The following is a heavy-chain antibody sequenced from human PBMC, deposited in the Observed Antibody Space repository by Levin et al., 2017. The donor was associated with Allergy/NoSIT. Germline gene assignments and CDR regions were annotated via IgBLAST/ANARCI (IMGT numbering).Heavy chain of an antibody. CDR1: GGSISSGGYS. Sequence: SETLSLTCAVSGGSISSGGYSWSWIRQPPGKGLEWIGYIYHSGSTYYNPSLKSRVTISVDRSKNQFSLKLSPVTAADTAVYYCARGGYSYGYEYDYWGQGTLVTVSS. D-gene: IGHD5-18*01. CDR3: ARGGYSYGYEYDY. CDR2: IYHSGST. V-gene: IGHV4-30-2*01. J-gene: IGHJ4*02.